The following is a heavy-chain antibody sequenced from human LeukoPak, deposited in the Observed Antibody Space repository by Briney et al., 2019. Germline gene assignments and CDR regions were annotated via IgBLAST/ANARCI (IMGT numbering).Heavy chain of an antibody. Sequence: PGGSLRLSCAASGFTFSSFYMSWVRQAPGKGLEWISAISGSGGNTYYADSVKGRFTISRDNSKNTLYLQMNSLRAEDTAVYYCAKDGSRIQLWLDNYYYYMDVWGKGTTVTVSS. CDR1: GFTFSSFY. D-gene: IGHD5-18*01. J-gene: IGHJ6*03. V-gene: IGHV3-23*01. CDR3: AKDGSRIQLWLDNYYYYMDV. CDR2: ISGSGGNT.